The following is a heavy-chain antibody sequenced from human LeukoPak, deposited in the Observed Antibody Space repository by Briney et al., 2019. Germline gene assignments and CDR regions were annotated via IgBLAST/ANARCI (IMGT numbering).Heavy chain of an antibody. Sequence: ASVTVSCKASGYTFTVYYMHWVRQAPGQGLEWMGWINPNNGYINYAQKFRGRVTMTRDTSISTAYMELSRLRSDDTAEYFCAISSYGDFSAFDYWGQGTLVTVSS. J-gene: IGHJ4*02. CDR2: INPNNGYI. CDR1: GYTFTVYY. V-gene: IGHV1-2*02. CDR3: AISSYGDFSAFDY. D-gene: IGHD4-17*01.